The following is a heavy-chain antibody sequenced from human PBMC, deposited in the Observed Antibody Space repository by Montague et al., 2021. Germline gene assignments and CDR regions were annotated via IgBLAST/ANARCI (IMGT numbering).Heavy chain of an antibody. J-gene: IGHJ5*02. CDR1: GGSTSSTSYY. CDR2: IYYNGST. Sequence: SETLSLTCTVSGGSTSSTSYYWGWIRQPPGKELEFIGVIYYNGSTYHNPSLKGRATVSIATSKNQLSLKLISVTAADTAVCFCARSLYCNGGSCYSGFDPWGQGTLVTVSS. V-gene: IGHV4-39*01. CDR3: ARSLYCNGGSCYSGFDP. D-gene: IGHD2-15*01.